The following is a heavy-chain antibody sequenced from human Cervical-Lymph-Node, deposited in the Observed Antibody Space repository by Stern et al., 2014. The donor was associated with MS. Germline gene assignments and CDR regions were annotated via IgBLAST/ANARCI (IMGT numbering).Heavy chain of an antibody. J-gene: IGHJ4*02. D-gene: IGHD1-1*01. V-gene: IGHV3-53*01. CDR3: ARDTSSPERSDW. CDR2: ITNVGST. Sequence: MQMVQSGGGVIQPGGSLRLSCTASGFTVSRDYMTWVRQAPGKGLEVVSIITNVGSTFYTGSVKGRFTISRDDSKNTVYLHMTSLRAEDTAMYYCARDTSSPERSDWWGQGTLVTVSS. CDR1: GFTVSRDY.